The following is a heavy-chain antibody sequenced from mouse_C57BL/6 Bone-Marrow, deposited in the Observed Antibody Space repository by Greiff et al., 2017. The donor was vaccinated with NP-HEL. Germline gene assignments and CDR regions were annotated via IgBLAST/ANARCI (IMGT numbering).Heavy chain of an antibody. D-gene: IGHD1-1*01. CDR3: ARLGYYYGSSYDYFDY. V-gene: IGHV1-81*01. CDR2: IYPRSGNT. J-gene: IGHJ2*01. CDR1: GYTFTSYG. Sequence: QVQLKQSGAELARPGASVKLSCKASGYTFTSYGISWVKQRTGQGLECIGEIYPRSGNTYYNEKFKGKATLTADKSSSTAYMELRSLTSEDSAVYFCARLGYYYGSSYDYFDYWGQGTTLTVSS.